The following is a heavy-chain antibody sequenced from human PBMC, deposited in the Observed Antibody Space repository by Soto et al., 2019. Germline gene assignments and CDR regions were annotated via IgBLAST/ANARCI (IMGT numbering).Heavy chain of an antibody. V-gene: IGHV4-59*08. CDR1: GGSISSYY. CDR2: IYNSGST. Sequence: SETLSLTCTVSGGSISSYYWSWIRQPPGKGLEWIGYIYNSGSTNYNPSLKSRVTISVDTSKSQFSLKLSSVTAADTAVYYCARGPGSFYYFDFWGQGTLVTVSS. J-gene: IGHJ4*02. CDR3: ARGPGSFYYFDF.